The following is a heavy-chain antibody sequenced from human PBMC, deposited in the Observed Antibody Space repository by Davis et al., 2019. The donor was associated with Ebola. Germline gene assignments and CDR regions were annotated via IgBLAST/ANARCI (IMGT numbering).Heavy chain of an antibody. V-gene: IGHV1-8*01. D-gene: IGHD3-9*01. CDR2: MNPNSENT. J-gene: IGHJ6*02. CDR3: ARGGYFDWLTRWHYYGMDV. CDR1: GYTFTTYD. Sequence: AASVKVSCKASGYTFTTYDIHWVRQATGQGLEWRGWMNPNSENTGYAQKFQGRVTMTRSTSISTAYMELSSLRSADTAVYYCARGGYFDWLTRWHYYGMDVWGQGTTVTVSS.